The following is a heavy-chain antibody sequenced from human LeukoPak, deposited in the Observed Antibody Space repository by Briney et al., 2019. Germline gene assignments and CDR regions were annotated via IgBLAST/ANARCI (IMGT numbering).Heavy chain of an antibody. Sequence: GGSLRLSCAASGFTVSSNYMSWVRQAPGKGLEWVSVIYSGGSTYYADSVKGRFTISRDNSKNTLYLQMNSLRAEDTAVYYCARDRPEHYYDSSGYSDYWGQGTLVTVSS. CDR3: ARDRPEHYYDSSGYSDY. CDR1: GFTVSSNY. V-gene: IGHV3-53*01. J-gene: IGHJ4*02. D-gene: IGHD3-22*01. CDR2: IYSGGST.